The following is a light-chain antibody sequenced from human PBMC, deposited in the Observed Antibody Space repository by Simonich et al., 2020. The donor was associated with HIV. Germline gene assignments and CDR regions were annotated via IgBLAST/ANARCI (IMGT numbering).Light chain of an antibody. Sequence: EIVMTQSPATLSVYPGERATLSCRASQSVSSNLAWYQQKPGQAPRLLIYGASTRATGIPARFSGSGSGTEFTLTISSLQSEDFGVYYCQQYKKWPPWTFGQGTKVEIK. V-gene: IGKV3-15*01. CDR3: QQYKKWPPWT. CDR1: QSVSSN. CDR2: GAS. J-gene: IGKJ1*01.